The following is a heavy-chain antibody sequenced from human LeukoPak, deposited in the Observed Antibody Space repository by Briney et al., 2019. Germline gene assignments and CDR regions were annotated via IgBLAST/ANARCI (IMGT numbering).Heavy chain of an antibody. CDR3: ARGGVLLWFGETGPYYFDY. CDR1: GFTFSSYS. CDR2: ISSSSSTI. J-gene: IGHJ4*02. Sequence: PGGSLRLSCAASGFTFSSYSMNWVRQAPGKGLEWVSYISSSSSTIYYADSVKGRFTISRDNAKNSLYLQMNSLRAEDTAVYYCARGGVLLWFGETGPYYFDYWGQGTLVTVSS. D-gene: IGHD3-10*01. V-gene: IGHV3-48*04.